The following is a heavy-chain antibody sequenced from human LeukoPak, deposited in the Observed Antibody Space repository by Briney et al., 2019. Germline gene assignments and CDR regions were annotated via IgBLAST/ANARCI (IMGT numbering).Heavy chain of an antibody. CDR2: MNQGGSEK. D-gene: IGHD2-2*01. CDR3: ARLAVPPGNRGWYYEH. V-gene: IGHV3-7*03. CDR1: EFIFSNYW. J-gene: IGHJ4*02. Sequence: GGSLRLSCVASEFIFSNYWMSWVRQGPGEGPEWVANMNQGGSEKYYVDSVRGRFTISRDNAKKSLDLQMNSLRVEDTATYYCARLAVPPGNRGWYYEHWGQGTLVTVSS.